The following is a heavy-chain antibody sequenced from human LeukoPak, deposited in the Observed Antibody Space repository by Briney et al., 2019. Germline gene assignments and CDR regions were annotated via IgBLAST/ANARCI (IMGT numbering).Heavy chain of an antibody. Sequence: ASETLSLTCTVSGGSIRSYYWSWIRQPPGKGLEWIGYIYYSGSTNYNPSLKSRVTISVDTSKNQFSLKLGSVTAADTAVYYCARNHDYGDYWEYWGQGTLVTVSS. D-gene: IGHD4-17*01. CDR1: GGSIRSYY. CDR3: ARNHDYGDYWEY. J-gene: IGHJ4*02. CDR2: IYYSGST. V-gene: IGHV4-59*01.